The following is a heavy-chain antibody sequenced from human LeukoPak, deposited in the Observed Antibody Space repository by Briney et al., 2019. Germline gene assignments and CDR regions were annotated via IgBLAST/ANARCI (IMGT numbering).Heavy chain of an antibody. J-gene: IGHJ4*02. CDR3: NLAYYDFWSGYRPGTNFDY. D-gene: IGHD3-3*01. Sequence: PGGSLRLSCTASGFTFGDYAMSWVRQAPGKGLEWVGFIRSKAYGGTTEYAASVKGRFTISRDDSKSIAYLQMNSLKTEDTAVYYCNLAYYDFWSGYRPGTNFDYWGQGTLVTVSS. CDR1: GFTFGDYA. V-gene: IGHV3-49*04. CDR2: IRSKAYGGTT.